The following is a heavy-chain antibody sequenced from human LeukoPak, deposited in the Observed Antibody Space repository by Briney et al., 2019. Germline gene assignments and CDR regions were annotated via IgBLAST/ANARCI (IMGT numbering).Heavy chain of an antibody. J-gene: IGHJ4*02. V-gene: IGHV3-72*01. CDR2: TRDKAKSDTT. CDR3: ASFIVRGVSFDY. D-gene: IGHD3-10*01. Sequence: PGGSLRLSCAASGFTFSDYYMDWVRQAPGKGLEWVGRTRDKAKSDTTEYAASVKGRFTISRNDSKNSLYLQMNSLKTEATAVYYCASFIVRGVSFDYWGQGTLVTVSS. CDR1: GFTFSDYY.